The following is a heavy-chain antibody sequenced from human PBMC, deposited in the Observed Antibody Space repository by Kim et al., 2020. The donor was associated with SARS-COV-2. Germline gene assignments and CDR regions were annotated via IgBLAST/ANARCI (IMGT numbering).Heavy chain of an antibody. D-gene: IGHD6-19*01. J-gene: IGHJ4*02. V-gene: IGHV3-33*01. CDR3: ARDFGAIAVADHLVDY. CDR1: GFTFSSYG. CDR2: IWYDGSNK. Sequence: GGSLRLSCAASGFTFSSYGMHWVRQAPGKGLEWVAVIWYDGSNKYYADSVKGRFTISRDNSKNTLYLQMNSLRAEDTAVYYCARDFGAIAVADHLVDYWGQGTPVTVSS.